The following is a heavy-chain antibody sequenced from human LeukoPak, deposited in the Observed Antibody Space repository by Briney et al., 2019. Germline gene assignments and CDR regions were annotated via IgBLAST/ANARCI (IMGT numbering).Heavy chain of an antibody. V-gene: IGHV1-46*01. CDR3: AREGGYGDYADYCYGMDV. CDR1: GYTFTSYY. Sequence: GASVKVSCKASGYTFTSYYMHWVRQAPGQGLEWMGIINPSGGSTSYAQKFQGRVTMTRDTSTSTVYMELSSLRSEDTAVYYCAREGGYGDYADYCYGMDVWGQGATVTVSS. CDR2: INPSGGST. J-gene: IGHJ6*02. D-gene: IGHD4-17*01.